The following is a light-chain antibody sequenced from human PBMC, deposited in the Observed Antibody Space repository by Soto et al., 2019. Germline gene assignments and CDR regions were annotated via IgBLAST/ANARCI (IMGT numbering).Light chain of an antibody. V-gene: IGKV3-20*01. CDR3: QRYAGSPRT. Sequence: EIVLTQSPGTLSLSPGERGTLSCRASQNLGTLYLAWFQQKSGQAPRLLIYSASRRATGIPDRFTGSGFRTDFTLTINRVEPEDFAVYFCQRYAGSPRTFGQGTKVDI. CDR2: SAS. CDR1: QNLGTLY. J-gene: IGKJ1*01.